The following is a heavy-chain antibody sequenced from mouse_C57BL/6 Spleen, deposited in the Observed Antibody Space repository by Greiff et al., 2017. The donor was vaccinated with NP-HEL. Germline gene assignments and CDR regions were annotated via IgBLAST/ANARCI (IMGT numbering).Heavy chain of an antibody. D-gene: IGHD2-4*01. CDR2: IYPGSGST. J-gene: IGHJ3*01. Sequence: VQLQQSGAELVKPGASVKMSCKASGYTFTSYWITWVKQRPGQGLEWIGDIYPGSGSTNYNEKFKSKATLTVDTSSSTAYMQLSSLTSEDSAVYDWARSGTSDYDGAYWGQGTLVTVSA. V-gene: IGHV1-55*01. CDR1: GYTFTSYW. CDR3: ARSGTSDYDGAY.